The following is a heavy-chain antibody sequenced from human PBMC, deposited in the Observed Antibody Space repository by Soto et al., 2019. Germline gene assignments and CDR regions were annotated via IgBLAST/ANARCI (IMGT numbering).Heavy chain of an antibody. Sequence: GGSLRLSGAASGFTCSSYVMQWVRQGPGKGLEWVAVISYDGSSKFYADSEGRFTISRDNSKNTRYLQMNSLRAEDTAVYYCQNGRRHQCRLDRGKGPLVTVSS. V-gene: IGHV3-30*18. D-gene: IGHD1-1*01. CDR3: QNGRRHQCRLD. CDR1: GFTCSSYV. J-gene: IGHJ4*02. CDR2: ISYDGSSK.